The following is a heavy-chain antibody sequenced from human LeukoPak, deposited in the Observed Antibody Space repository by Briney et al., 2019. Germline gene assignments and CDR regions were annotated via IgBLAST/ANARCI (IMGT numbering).Heavy chain of an antibody. J-gene: IGHJ6*02. D-gene: IGHD3-9*01. V-gene: IGHV4-4*07. Sequence: SETLSLTCTVSGGSISSYYWSWIRQPAGKGLEWIGRIYTSGSTNYHPSLKSRVTISVDTSKNQFSLKLSSVTAADTAVYYCTRGQTGSYVYYYYYGMDVWGQGTTVTVSS. CDR3: TRGQTGSYVYYYYYGMDV. CDR1: GGSISSYY. CDR2: IYTSGST.